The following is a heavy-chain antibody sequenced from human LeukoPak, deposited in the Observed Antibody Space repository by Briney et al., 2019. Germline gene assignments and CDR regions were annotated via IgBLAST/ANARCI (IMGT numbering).Heavy chain of an antibody. CDR1: GFAFSNYA. Sequence: GGSLRLSCAASGFAFSNYAMSWVRRAPGKGLEWVSSLSGGGDSRYYADSVMGRFTISRDNSKNTLYLQMNSLRAEDTAVYYCAKAVRSMVTGGGYFDSWGQGTLVTVSS. V-gene: IGHV3-23*01. CDR3: AKAVRSMVTGGGYFDS. J-gene: IGHJ4*02. CDR2: LSGGGDSR. D-gene: IGHD3-10*01.